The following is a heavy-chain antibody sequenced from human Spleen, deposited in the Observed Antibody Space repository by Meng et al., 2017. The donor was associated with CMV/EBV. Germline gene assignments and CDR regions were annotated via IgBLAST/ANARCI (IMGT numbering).Heavy chain of an antibody. CDR1: GFTFSNYS. Sequence: GESLKISCAASGFTFSNYSMNWVRQAPGKGLEWISYISRGTNTIYYADSVKGRFTISRDIAKNSLFLQMNSLRAEDTALYYCARGSGSYEFFDYWGQGTLVTVSS. V-gene: IGHV3-48*04. CDR2: ISRGTNTI. D-gene: IGHD1-26*01. J-gene: IGHJ4*02. CDR3: ARGSGSYEFFDY.